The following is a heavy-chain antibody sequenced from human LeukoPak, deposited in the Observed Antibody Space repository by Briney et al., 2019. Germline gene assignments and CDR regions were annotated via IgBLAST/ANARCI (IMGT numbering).Heavy chain of an antibody. J-gene: IGHJ4*02. CDR3: ARDADYDILTGYLNY. V-gene: IGHV1-46*01. Sequence: ASVKISCKPSGYNFINHYIHWVRQAPGQGLEWMGVIRPGDGTTGYAQNFQGRVSMTRDTSISTAYMELSRLRSDDTAVYYCARDADYDILTGYLNYWGQGTLVTVSS. CDR2: IRPGDGTT. CDR1: GYNFINHY. D-gene: IGHD3-9*01.